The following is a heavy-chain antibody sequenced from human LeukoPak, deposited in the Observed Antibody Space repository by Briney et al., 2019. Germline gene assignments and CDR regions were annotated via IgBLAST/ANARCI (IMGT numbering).Heavy chain of an antibody. CDR2: ISGSGGST. D-gene: IGHD1-26*01. V-gene: IGHV3-23*01. CDR1: RFTFSSYA. J-gene: IGHJ4*02. CDR3: AKDVGGSYYYYFDY. Sequence: GGSLRLSCAASRFTFSSYAMTWVRQAPGKGLEWISAISGSGGSTYYADSVKGRFTISRDNSKNTLYLQMNSLRAEDTAVYYCAKDVGGSYYYYFDYWGQGTLVTVSS.